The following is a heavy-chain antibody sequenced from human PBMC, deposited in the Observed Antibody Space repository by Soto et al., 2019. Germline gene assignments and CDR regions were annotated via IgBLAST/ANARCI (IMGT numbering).Heavy chain of an antibody. CDR1: GFTFSSYD. CDR3: ARGPVRGAIDY. J-gene: IGHJ4*02. D-gene: IGHD3-10*01. V-gene: IGHV3-13*01. CDR2: IGTAGDT. Sequence: EVQLVESGGGLMQPGGSLGLSCAASGFTFSSYDMHWVRQVTGKGLEWISTIGTAGDTYYSGSVKGRFTISRENAKNSLYLQMNDLRAGDTAVYYWARGPVRGAIDYWGQGTLVTVSS.